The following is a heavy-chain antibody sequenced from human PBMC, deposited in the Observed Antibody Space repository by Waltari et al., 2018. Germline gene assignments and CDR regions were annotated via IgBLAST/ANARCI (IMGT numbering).Heavy chain of an antibody. V-gene: IGHV4-39*01. CDR3: ARHWKKSGYRFDP. CDR1: GGPISSGSFY. J-gene: IGHJ5*02. Sequence: QLQLQESGPGLVRPSDALSLTCSVAGGPISSGSFYGGWIRQSPGKGLEWIGSLYYSVSTDYNSNPKSRVTISGDTSKNQFSLKLSSVTAADTAVYYCARHWKKSGYRFDPWGQGTLVTVSS. CDR2: LYYSVST. D-gene: IGHD5-12*01.